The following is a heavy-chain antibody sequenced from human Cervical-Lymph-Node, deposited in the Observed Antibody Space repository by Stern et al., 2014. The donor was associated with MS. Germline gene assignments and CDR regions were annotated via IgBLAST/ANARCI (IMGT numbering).Heavy chain of an antibody. CDR1: GFTFSSYP. J-gene: IGHJ6*02. CDR2: ITYDGSKA. D-gene: IGHD3-10*01. V-gene: IGHV3-30-3*01. Sequence: VQLVESGGGVVQPGRSLRVSCAGSGFTFSSYPIYWVRPAHGKGMEWVGVITYDGSKAHYEDSVKGRFTLARDNSKNTVSLQMNSLTTEDTAVYFCARGSRGMDVWGQGTTVTGSS. CDR3: ARGSRGMDV.